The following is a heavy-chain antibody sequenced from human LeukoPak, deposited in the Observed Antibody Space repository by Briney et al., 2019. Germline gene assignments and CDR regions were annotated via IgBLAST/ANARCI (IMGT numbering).Heavy chain of an antibody. Sequence: ASVKVSCKASGYTFTSYGISWVRQAPGQGLEWMGWISAYNGNTNYAQKLQGRVTMTTDTSTSTAYMELRSLRSDDTAVYYCARVPHDFWSGPTEYFQHWGQGTLVTVSS. CDR2: ISAYNGNT. CDR1: GYTFTSYG. J-gene: IGHJ1*01. V-gene: IGHV1-18*01. CDR3: ARVPHDFWSGPTEYFQH. D-gene: IGHD3-3*01.